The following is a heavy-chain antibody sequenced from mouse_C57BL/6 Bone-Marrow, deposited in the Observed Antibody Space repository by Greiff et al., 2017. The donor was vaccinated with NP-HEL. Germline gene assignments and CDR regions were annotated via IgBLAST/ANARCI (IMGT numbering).Heavy chain of an antibody. CDR2: ISSGGDYI. V-gene: IGHV5-9-1*02. CDR1: GFTFSSYA. Sequence: EVMLVESGEGLVKPGGSLKLSCAASGFTFSSYAMSWVRQTPEKRLEWVAYISSGGDYIYYADTVKGRFTISRDNARNTLYLQMSSLKSEDTAMYYCTRDLPRGGWYFDVWGTGTTVTVSS. CDR3: TRDLPRGGWYFDV. J-gene: IGHJ1*03.